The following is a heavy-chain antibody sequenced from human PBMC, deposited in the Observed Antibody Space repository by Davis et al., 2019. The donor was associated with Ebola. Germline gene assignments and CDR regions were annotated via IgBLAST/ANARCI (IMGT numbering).Heavy chain of an antibody. CDR1: GGSISSGDYY. V-gene: IGHV4-30-4*01. CDR3: ARVALWRRNWFDP. CDR2: IYYSGST. J-gene: IGHJ5*02. Sequence: MPSETLSLTCTVSGGSISSGDYYWSWIRQPPGKGLEWIGYIYYSGSTYYNPSLKSRVTISVDTSKNQFSLKLSSVTAADTAVYYCARVALWRRNWFDPWGQGTLVTVSS. D-gene: IGHD2-21*01.